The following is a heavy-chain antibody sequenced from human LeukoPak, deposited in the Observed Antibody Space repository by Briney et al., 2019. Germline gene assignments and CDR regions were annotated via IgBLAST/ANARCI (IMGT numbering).Heavy chain of an antibody. D-gene: IGHD3-10*01. Sequence: GGSLRLSCAASGFSFSAFGMHWVRQSPGKGLEWVSIIWFDGSNKYYADSVKGRFTISRDNSKNTLYLQMNSLRAEDTAVYYCARGSESYFRPHFDYWGQGTLVTVSS. CDR3: ARGSESYFRPHFDY. J-gene: IGHJ4*02. CDR1: GFSFSAFG. V-gene: IGHV3-33*01. CDR2: IWFDGSNK.